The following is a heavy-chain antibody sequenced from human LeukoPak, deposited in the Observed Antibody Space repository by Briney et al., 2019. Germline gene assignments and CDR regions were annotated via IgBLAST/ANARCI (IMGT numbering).Heavy chain of an antibody. CDR3: ARQGYYGSGSRKNYYYGMDV. V-gene: IGHV5-51*01. CDR2: IYPGDSDT. J-gene: IGHJ6*02. Sequence: GESLKISCQASGYRFTNYWIGWVRQMPGKGLEWMGIIYPGDSDTRYSPSFQGQVTISADKSISTAYLQWSSLKASDTAMYYCARQGYYGSGSRKNYYYGMDVWGQGTTVTVSS. D-gene: IGHD3-10*01. CDR1: GYRFTNYW.